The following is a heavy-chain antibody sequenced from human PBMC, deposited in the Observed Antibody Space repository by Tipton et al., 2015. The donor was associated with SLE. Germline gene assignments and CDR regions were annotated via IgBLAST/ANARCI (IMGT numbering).Heavy chain of an antibody. V-gene: IGHV4-31*03. J-gene: IGHJ4*02. CDR3: AREAGSSRYFDY. D-gene: IGHD1-26*01. CDR1: GGSISSGGYY. Sequence: LRLSCTVSGGSISSGGYYWSWIRQHPGKGLEWIGYIYSSGYTYYNPSLEGRVSMSVDTSENQFSLKFNSVTAADTAVYYCAREAGSSRYFDYWGQGTLVTVSS. CDR2: IYSSGYT.